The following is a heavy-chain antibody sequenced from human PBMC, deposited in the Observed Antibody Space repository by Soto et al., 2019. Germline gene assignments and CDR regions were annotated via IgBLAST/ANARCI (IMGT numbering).Heavy chain of an antibody. CDR1: GFAFSSYA. CDR3: AKDRGSIHPFDY. Sequence: EVQLLESGGGLVQPGGSLRLSCAASGFAFSSYAMSWVRQAPGKGLEWVSSISGSTSGTYYADAVKGRCTISRDNSKNTLYLQMNSLSAEDTAFYYRAKDRGSIHPFDYWGQGALVTVSS. V-gene: IGHV3-23*01. CDR2: ISGSTSGT. D-gene: IGHD3-10*01. J-gene: IGHJ4*02.